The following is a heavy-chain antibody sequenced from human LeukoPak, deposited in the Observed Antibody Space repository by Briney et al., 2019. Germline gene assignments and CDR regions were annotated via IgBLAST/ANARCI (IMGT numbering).Heavy chain of an antibody. CDR2: INAGNGNT. CDR1: GYTFTSYA. D-gene: IGHD1-26*01. J-gene: IGHJ3*02. Sequence: ASVKVSCKASGYTFTSYAIHWVRQAPGQRLEWMGWINAGNGNTEYSQEFQGRVTITRDTSAGTAYMELSSLRSEDMAVYYCAKNSGILPSYAFDIWGQGTMVTVSS. CDR3: AKNSGILPSYAFDI. V-gene: IGHV1-3*03.